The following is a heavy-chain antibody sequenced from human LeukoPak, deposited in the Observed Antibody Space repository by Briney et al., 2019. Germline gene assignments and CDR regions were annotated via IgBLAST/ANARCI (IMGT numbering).Heavy chain of an antibody. J-gene: IGHJ6*02. V-gene: IGHV3-11*01. CDR2: ISSSGSTI. D-gene: IGHD2-15*01. CDR1: GFIFSDYY. CDR3: ARDYLVASVNYYSGMDV. Sequence: PGGSLRLSCAASGFIFSDYYMSWIRQAPGRGLEWISYISSSGSTIYYADSVKGRFTISRDNARKSMHLQMNSLRAEDTALCYCARDYLVASVNYYSGMDVWGQGTTVTVSS.